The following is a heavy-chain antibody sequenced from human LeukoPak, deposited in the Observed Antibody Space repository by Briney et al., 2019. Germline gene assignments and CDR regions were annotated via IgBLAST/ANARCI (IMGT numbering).Heavy chain of an antibody. CDR1: GDSVSSNSAA. CDR2: TYYRSKWYN. CDR3: ARDTAVVRGALTYYYYMDV. Sequence: SQTLSLTCAISGDSVSSNSAAWNWIRQSPSRGLGWLGRTYYRSKWYNDYAVSVKSRITINPDTSKNQFPLQLNSVTPEDTAVYYCARDTAVVRGALTYYYYMDVWGKGTTVTVSS. D-gene: IGHD3-10*01. V-gene: IGHV6-1*01. J-gene: IGHJ6*03.